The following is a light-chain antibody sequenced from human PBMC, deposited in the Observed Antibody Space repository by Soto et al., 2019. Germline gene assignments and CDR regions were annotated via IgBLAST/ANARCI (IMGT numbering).Light chain of an antibody. CDR1: QSVSRN. CDR3: QQYATSPLT. J-gene: IGKJ4*01. Sequence: EIVLTQSPATLCLSPGERATLSCRASQSVSRNLAWYQQKPGQAPRLLIYDASNRATGIPARFSGSGSVTDFTLTISSLEPEDFAVYYCQQYATSPLTFGGGTKVDIK. V-gene: IGKV3-11*01. CDR2: DAS.